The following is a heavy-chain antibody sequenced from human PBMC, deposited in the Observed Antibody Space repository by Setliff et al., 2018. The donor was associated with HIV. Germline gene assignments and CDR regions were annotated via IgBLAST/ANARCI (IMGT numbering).Heavy chain of an antibody. CDR1: GGSFSDYY. CDR2: IDHRGRP. CDR3: ARDGYSSSWYVISGSFDY. V-gene: IGHV4-34*01. Sequence: KPSETLSLTCGIYGGSFSDYYWSWIRQPPGKGLEWIGEIDHRGRPKYNPSPNSRVTMSVDKSRNQFSLKVSSVTAADTAVYYCARDGYSSSWYVISGSFDYWGQGILVTVSS. D-gene: IGHD6-13*01. J-gene: IGHJ4*02.